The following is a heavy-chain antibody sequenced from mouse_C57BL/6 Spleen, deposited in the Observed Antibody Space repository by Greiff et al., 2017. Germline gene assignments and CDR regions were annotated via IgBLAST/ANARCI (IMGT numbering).Heavy chain of an antibody. V-gene: IGHV1-55*01. CDR3: ARSFITTVPSFAY. Sequence: QVQLQQPGAELVKPGASVKMSCKASGYTFTSYWITWVKQRPGQGLEWIGDIYPGSGSTNYNEKFKSKATLTVETSSSTAYMQLSSLTSEDSAVYYCARSFITTVPSFAYWGQGTLVTVSA. D-gene: IGHD1-1*01. J-gene: IGHJ3*01. CDR1: GYTFTSYW. CDR2: IYPGSGST.